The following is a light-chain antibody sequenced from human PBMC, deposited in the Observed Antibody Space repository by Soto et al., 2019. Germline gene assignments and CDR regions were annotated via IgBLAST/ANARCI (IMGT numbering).Light chain of an antibody. Sequence: DIKMTQSPSSVSASVGERVPINCRASQVIYSWIAWYQQKPGRAPKLMIFAASNLQSGVPVRFIGSGSGTDFILSINSLQPEDVATYYCQQLDSFPLTFGQGTRLEIK. CDR1: QVIYSW. CDR2: AAS. V-gene: IGKV1-12*01. J-gene: IGKJ5*01. CDR3: QQLDSFPLT.